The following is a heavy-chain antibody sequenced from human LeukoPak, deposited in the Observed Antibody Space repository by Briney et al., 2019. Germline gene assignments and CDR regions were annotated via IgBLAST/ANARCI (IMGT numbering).Heavy chain of an antibody. CDR2: VHYSGSA. V-gene: IGHV4-34*01. D-gene: IGHD3-10*01. CDR3: ARSTYYYGSGSYYPLDY. J-gene: IGHJ4*02. CDR1: GGSFSGYY. Sequence: SETLSLTCAVYGGSFSGYYWTWIRQSPGRGLEWIGEVHYSGSATYNPSLKSRVTIPVDTSINQFSLKMNSVIAADTAVYYCARSTYYYGSGSYYPLDYWGQGTLVTVSS.